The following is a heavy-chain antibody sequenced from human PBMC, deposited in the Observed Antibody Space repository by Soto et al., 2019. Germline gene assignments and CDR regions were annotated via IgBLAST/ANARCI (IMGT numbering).Heavy chain of an antibody. J-gene: IGHJ4*02. Sequence: QSQTLSLTCAISGDSVSSNSAAWNWIRQSPSRGLEWLGRTYYRSKWYNDYAVSVKSRITINPDTSKNQFSLQLNSVTPEDTAVYYCARDARGQGLTTRVFDYWGQGTLVTVSS. CDR1: GDSVSSNSAA. D-gene: IGHD4-4*01. V-gene: IGHV6-1*01. CDR3: ARDARGQGLTTRVFDY. CDR2: TYYRSKWYN.